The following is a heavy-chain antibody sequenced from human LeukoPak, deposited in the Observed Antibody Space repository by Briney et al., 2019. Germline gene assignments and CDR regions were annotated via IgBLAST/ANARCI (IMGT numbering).Heavy chain of an antibody. CDR1: GGSISSYY. CDR3: ATQARIAGATGYFDY. V-gene: IGHV4-59*08. J-gene: IGHJ4*02. Sequence: PSETLSLTCSVSGGSISSYYWSWIRQPPGKGLEWIGYIFYSGSANYNPSLKSRVTISLDTSKNQFSLKLSSVTAADTAVYYCATQARIAGATGYFDYWGQGTLVTVSS. D-gene: IGHD1-26*01. CDR2: IFYSGSA.